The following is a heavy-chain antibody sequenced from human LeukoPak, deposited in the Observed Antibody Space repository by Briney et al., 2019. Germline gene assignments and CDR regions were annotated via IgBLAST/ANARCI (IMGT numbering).Heavy chain of an antibody. Sequence: GGSLRLSCAASGFTFSTYGIHWVRQAPGKGLEWVAFIRYDGTNKWYADSVKGRFTISRDNSKNMLYLQMNSLRAEDTAVYYCARRHLTSGSIDSWGQGTLVTVAS. J-gene: IGHJ4*02. V-gene: IGHV3-30*02. CDR3: ARRHLTSGSIDS. CDR1: GFTFSTYG. CDR2: IRYDGTNK.